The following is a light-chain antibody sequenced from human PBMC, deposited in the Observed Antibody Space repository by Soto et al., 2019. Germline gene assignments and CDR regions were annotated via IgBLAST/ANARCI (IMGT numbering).Light chain of an antibody. CDR2: LEGSGSY. J-gene: IGLJ2*01. CDR3: ETWDSNSLV. V-gene: IGLV4-60*02. Sequence: QSVLTQSSSASASLGSSVKLTCTLSSGHSSYIIAWHQQQPGKAPRYLMKLEGSGSYNKGSGVPDRFSGSSAGADRYLTISIHEFEDEADYYCETWDSNSLVFGGGTKLTVL. CDR1: SGHSSYI.